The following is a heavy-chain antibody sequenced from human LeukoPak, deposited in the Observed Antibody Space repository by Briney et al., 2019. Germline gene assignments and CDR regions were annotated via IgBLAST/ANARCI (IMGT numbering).Heavy chain of an antibody. CDR2: IDWDHDK. D-gene: IGHD3-22*01. J-gene: IGHJ5*02. CDR3: ARIRLGYYYDSSGFDP. CDR1: GFSLRTSGMC. Sequence: SGPTLAYPTPPLTLTCTFSGFSLRTSGMCVSWIRQPPAKALEWLAPIDWDHDKYYITSLKTRLAISKDTSKNQVVLTMTNMDPVDTATYYCARIRLGYYYDSSGFDPWGQGTLVTVSS. V-gene: IGHV2-70*01.